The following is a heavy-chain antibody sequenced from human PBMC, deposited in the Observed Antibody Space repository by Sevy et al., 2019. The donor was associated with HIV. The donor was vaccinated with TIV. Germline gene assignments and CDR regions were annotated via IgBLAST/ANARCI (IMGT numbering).Heavy chain of an antibody. D-gene: IGHD2-8*01. Sequence: GGSLRLSCAASGFTFSKYSMSWVRQPPGKGLEWVSTLSFGCGEINYADSVKDRFTIFRENSKSSVYLQMNNLRPEDTAVYYCAREGCTKPHDYWGQGTLVTVSS. V-gene: IGHV3-23*01. CDR2: LSFGCGEI. CDR3: AREGCTKPHDY. J-gene: IGHJ4*02. CDR1: GFTFSKYS.